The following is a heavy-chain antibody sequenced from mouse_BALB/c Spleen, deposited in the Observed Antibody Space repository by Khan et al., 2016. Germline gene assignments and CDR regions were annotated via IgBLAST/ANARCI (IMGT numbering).Heavy chain of an antibody. CDR3: ARRGQAY. V-gene: IGHV1-87*01. D-gene: IGHD3-3*01. J-gene: IGHJ3*01. CDR1: GYTFTSYW. CDR2: IYPGDGDT. Sequence: QVQLQQSGAELARPGASMKLSCKASGYTFTSYWMQWVKQRPGQGLEWIGAIYPGDGDTRYTQKFKGKATLTADKSSSTAYMQLSSLASEDSAVYYCARRGQAYWGQGTLVTVSA.